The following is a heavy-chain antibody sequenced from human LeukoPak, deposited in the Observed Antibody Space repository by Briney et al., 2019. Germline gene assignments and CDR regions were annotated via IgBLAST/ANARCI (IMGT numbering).Heavy chain of an antibody. CDR3: ARDFPSPDRFGTIDY. V-gene: IGHV3-33*01. Sequence: PGGSLRLSCAASGFTFSRYGMHWVRQAPGKGLEWVAIIWYDGSYKNYADSVKGRFTISRDNSKNMLYLQMNSLRAEDTAVYYCARDFPSPDRFGTIDYWGQGTLVTVSS. CDR2: IWYDGSYK. J-gene: IGHJ4*02. D-gene: IGHD1-1*01. CDR1: GFTFSRYG.